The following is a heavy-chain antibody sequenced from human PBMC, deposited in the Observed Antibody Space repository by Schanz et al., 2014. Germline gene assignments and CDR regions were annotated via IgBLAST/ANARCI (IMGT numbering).Heavy chain of an antibody. Sequence: EVQLMESGGGLVKPGGSLRLSCAASGFIFGSSVMAWVRQAPGKGLEWVSGITGASDHIDYAESVKGRFTISRDNAENTLFLQMNSLRAEDTAVYYCARKVVATIGGYYDNWGQGTLVIVSS. J-gene: IGHJ4*02. V-gene: IGHV3-23*01. CDR2: ITGASDHI. CDR1: GFIFGSSV. D-gene: IGHD5-12*01. CDR3: ARKVVATIGGYYDN.